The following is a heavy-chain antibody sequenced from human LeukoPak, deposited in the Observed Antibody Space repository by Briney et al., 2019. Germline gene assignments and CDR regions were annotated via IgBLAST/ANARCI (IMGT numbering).Heavy chain of an antibody. CDR2: IYTSGST. CDR1: GGSISSGSYY. D-gene: IGHD3-10*01. CDR3: ARTSNSHYGDS. J-gene: IGHJ4*02. V-gene: IGHV4-61*02. Sequence: SETLSLTCTVSGGSISSGSYYWSWIRQPAGKGLEWIGRIYTSGSTNYNPSLKSRVTISVDTSKNQFSLRLTSVTAADTAVYYCARTSNSHYGDSWGQGTLVTVSS.